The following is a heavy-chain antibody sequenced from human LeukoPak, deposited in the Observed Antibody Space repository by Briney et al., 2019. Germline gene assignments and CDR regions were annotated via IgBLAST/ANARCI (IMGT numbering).Heavy chain of an antibody. CDR3: ARGSAVSAGDY. J-gene: IGHJ4*02. CDR2: ISSGSSYI. Sequence: PGGSQTLPCAPCGFPYSSLHMNWLRQAPGRGLEWVSSISSGSSYIYYADSVKGRFTISRDNAKNSLYLQMNSLRAEDTAVYYCARGSAVSAGDYWGQGTLVTVSS. V-gene: IGHV3-21*01. D-gene: IGHD3-10*01. CDR1: GFPYSSLH.